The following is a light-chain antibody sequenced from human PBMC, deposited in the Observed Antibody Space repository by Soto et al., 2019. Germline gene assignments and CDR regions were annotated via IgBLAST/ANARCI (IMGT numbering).Light chain of an antibody. CDR1: QSISSS. CDR2: DAS. Sequence: DIQMTQSPSTLSASVGDRVSITCRASQSISSSLAWYQQKPGRAPKLLIFDASSLESGVPSRFSGSRSGTQFTLTISSLQPDDSAAYYCQQYNTYSLNFGGGTKVEIK. CDR3: QQYNTYSLN. V-gene: IGKV1-5*01. J-gene: IGKJ4*01.